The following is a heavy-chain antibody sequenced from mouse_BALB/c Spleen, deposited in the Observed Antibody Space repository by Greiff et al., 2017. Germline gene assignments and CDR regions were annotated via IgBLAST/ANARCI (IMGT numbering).Heavy chain of an antibody. V-gene: IGHV14-3*02. CDR2: IDPANGNT. CDR3: ARLDSSGAMDY. D-gene: IGHD3-2*01. J-gene: IGHJ4*01. Sequence: EVKLQESGAELVKPGASVKLSCTASGFNIKDTYMHWVKQRPEQGLEWIGRIDPANGNTKYDPKFQGKATITADTSSNTAYLQLSSLTSEDTAVYYCARLDSSGAMDYWGQGTSVTVSS. CDR1: GFNIKDTY.